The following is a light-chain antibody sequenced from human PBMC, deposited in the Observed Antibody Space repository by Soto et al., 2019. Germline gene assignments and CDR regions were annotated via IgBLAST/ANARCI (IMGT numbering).Light chain of an antibody. V-gene: IGKV3-15*01. CDR2: GAS. CDR1: QSVSSN. Sequence: IVLTHSPSTLSVSTGERATLSCRASQSVSSNLAWYQQKPGQAPRLLIYGASTRATGIPARFSGSGSGTEFTLTISSLQSEDFAVYYCQQYNNWPPLTFGGGTKVDIK. J-gene: IGKJ4*01. CDR3: QQYNNWPPLT.